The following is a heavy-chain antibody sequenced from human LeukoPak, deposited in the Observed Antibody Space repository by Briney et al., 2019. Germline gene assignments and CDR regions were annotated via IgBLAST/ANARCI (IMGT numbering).Heavy chain of an antibody. CDR3: AKDYDYVWGSYRQGSYFDY. Sequence: GGSLRLSCVASGFTFSSYAMSWVRQAPGKGLEWVSAISGSGGSTYYVDSVKGRITISRDNSKNTLYLQMNSLRAEDTAVYYCAKDYDYVWGSYRQGSYFDYWGQGTLVTVSS. CDR1: GFTFSSYA. J-gene: IGHJ4*02. D-gene: IGHD3-16*02. CDR2: ISGSGGST. V-gene: IGHV3-23*01.